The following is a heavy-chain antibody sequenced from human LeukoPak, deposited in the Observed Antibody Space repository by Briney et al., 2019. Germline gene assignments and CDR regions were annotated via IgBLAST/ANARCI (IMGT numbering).Heavy chain of an antibody. V-gene: IGHV1-69*13. J-gene: IGHJ4*02. Sequence: SVKVSCKASGYTFTSYGISWVRQAPGQGLEWMGGIIPIFGTANYAQKFQGRVTITADESTSTAYMELSSLRSEDTAVYYCARDSSGWYGAAIDYWGQGTLVTVSS. CDR1: GYTFTSYG. CDR2: IIPIFGTA. D-gene: IGHD6-19*01. CDR3: ARDSSGWYGAAIDY.